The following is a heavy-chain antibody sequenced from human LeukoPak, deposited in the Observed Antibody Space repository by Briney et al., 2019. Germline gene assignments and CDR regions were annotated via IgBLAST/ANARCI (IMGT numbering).Heavy chain of an antibody. CDR2: IYYSGST. CDR3: ARGTYGDWLVDY. Sequence: SETLSLTCTVSGGSISSYYWSWIRQPPGKGLEWIGYIYYSGSTNYNPSLKSRVTISVDTSKNRFSLKLSSVTAADTAVYYCARGTYGDWLVDYWGQGTLVTVSS. D-gene: IGHD4-17*01. CDR1: GGSISSYY. V-gene: IGHV4-59*01. J-gene: IGHJ4*02.